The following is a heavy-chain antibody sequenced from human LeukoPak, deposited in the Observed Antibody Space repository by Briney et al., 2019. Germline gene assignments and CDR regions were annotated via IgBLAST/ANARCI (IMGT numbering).Heavy chain of an antibody. D-gene: IGHD3-9*01. V-gene: IGHV4-31*03. CDR2: IYYSGTT. CDR3: ARGDFHYDILTGYSPPRFFDY. CDR1: GGSVSSCCYY. J-gene: IGHJ4*02. Sequence: PSQTLSLTCTVSGGSVSSCCYYWSWVRQHPGKGLEWIGYIYYSGTTYYNPSLRSRVTISVDTSKNQFSLKLSSGTAADTAVYYCARGDFHYDILTGYSPPRFFDYWGQGTLVTVSS.